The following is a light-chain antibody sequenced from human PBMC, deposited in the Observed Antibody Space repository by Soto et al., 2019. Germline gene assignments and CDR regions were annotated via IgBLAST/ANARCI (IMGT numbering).Light chain of an antibody. CDR3: QQRSKWPRD. J-gene: IGKJ5*01. Sequence: EIVMTQSPATLSVSPGERFTLSSRASQSVSSNLAWYQQKPGQAPRLLIYGASHRATGIPARFSGSGSGTDFTLTISSLEPEDFAVYYCQQRSKWPRDFGQGTRLEIK. V-gene: IGKV3-11*01. CDR2: GAS. CDR1: QSVSSN.